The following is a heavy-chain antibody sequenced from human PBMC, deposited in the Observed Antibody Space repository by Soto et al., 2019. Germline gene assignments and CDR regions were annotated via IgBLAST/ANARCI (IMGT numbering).Heavy chain of an antibody. CDR3: VKGGDSATLPCGMDV. CDR2: ISSDGENT. J-gene: IGHJ6*02. D-gene: IGHD3-10*01. CDR1: GFIFSSYT. V-gene: IGHV3-64D*06. Sequence: PGGSLRLSCSASGFIFSSYTMHWVRQAPGKGLEYVAVISSDGENTYYVDSAQGRFTVSRDNSKNTLYLQMGSLRREDTAVYYCVKGGDSATLPCGMDVWGQGTRVTVSS.